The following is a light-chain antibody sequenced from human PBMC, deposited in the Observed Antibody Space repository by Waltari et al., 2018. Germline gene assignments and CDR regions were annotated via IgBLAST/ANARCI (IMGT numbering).Light chain of an antibody. CDR1: QDIGND. CDR3: LQDSSYPRT. CDR2: GTS. J-gene: IGKJ1*01. V-gene: IGKV1-6*01. Sequence: AIQMTQSPSSLSASVGDRVTITCRASQDIGNDLGWYQQKPGKAPKLLIYGTSSLESVVPSRFSGSRSGTDFTLTISSLQPEDFATYYCLQDSSYPRTFGQGTKVEIK.